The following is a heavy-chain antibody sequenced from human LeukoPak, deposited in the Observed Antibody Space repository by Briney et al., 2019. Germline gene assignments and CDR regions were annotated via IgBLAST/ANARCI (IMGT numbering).Heavy chain of an antibody. Sequence: ASVKVSCKASGGTFSSYAISWVRQAPGQGLEWMGGIIPIFGTANYAQKFQGRVTITTDESTSTAYMELSSLRSEDTAVYYCASVPSRFGYCSGGSCYSHFDYWGQGTQVTVSS. CDR2: IIPIFGTA. CDR1: GGTFSSYA. D-gene: IGHD2-15*01. V-gene: IGHV1-69*05. J-gene: IGHJ4*02. CDR3: ASVPSRFGYCSGGSCYSHFDY.